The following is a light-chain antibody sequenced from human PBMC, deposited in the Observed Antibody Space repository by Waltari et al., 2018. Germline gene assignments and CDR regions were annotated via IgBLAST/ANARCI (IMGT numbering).Light chain of an antibody. CDR1: SSDVGGYNY. V-gene: IGLV2-14*01. CDR3: SSYTSSSTLAGWV. J-gene: IGLJ3*02. Sequence: QSALTQPASVSGSPGQSITISCTGTSSDVGGYNYASWYQQHPGKAPKLMIYEVSNRPSGVSNRFSGSKSGNTASLTISGLQAEDEADYYCSSYTSSSTLAGWVFGGGTKLTVL. CDR2: EVS.